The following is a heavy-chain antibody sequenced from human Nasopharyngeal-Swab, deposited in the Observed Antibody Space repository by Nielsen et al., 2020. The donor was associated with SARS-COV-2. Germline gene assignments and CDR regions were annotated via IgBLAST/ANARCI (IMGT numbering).Heavy chain of an antibody. V-gene: IGHV3-23*01. CDR2: INNRGDDT. J-gene: IGHJ5*02. Sequence: GESLKISCAASGFTFSSDDMSWVRQAPGKGLEWVSTINNRGDDTHYVDSVRGRFTVSRDNSKNTLYLQMNSLRGEDTAIYYCVKDLAYDEVSWGQGTLVTVSS. CDR3: VKDLAYDEVS. CDR1: GFTFSSDD. D-gene: IGHD5-12*01.